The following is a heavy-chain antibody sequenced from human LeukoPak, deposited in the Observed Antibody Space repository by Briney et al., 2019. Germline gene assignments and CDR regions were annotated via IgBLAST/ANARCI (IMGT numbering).Heavy chain of an antibody. Sequence: GGSLKLSCAASGFTVSSNYMSWVRQAPGKGLEWVAVIWYDGSNKYYADSVKGRFTISRDNSKNTLYLQMNSLRAEDTAVYYCARDGVPTTVTNVASPAVPFDYWGQGTLVTVSS. D-gene: IGHD4-17*01. CDR1: GFTVSSNY. V-gene: IGHV3-33*08. CDR3: ARDGVPTTVTNVASPAVPFDY. CDR2: IWYDGSNK. J-gene: IGHJ4*02.